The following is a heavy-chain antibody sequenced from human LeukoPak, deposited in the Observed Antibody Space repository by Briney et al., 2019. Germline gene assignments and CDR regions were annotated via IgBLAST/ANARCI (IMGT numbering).Heavy chain of an antibody. Sequence: GALRLSCAASGFIVSSNHINWVRQTPAKGLEWVSITYSGDTTYYADSVKGRFTISRGNSKNSLYLQMNSLRVEDTAVYYCARDRSGDDDFWSGYYTNYFDPWGQGTLVTVSS. J-gene: IGHJ5*02. D-gene: IGHD3-3*01. V-gene: IGHV3-66*01. CDR2: TYSGDTT. CDR3: ARDRSGDDDFWSGYYTNYFDP. CDR1: GFIVSSNH.